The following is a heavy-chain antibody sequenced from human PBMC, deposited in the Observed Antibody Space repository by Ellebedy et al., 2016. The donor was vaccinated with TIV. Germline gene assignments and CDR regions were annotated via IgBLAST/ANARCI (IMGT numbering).Heavy chain of an antibody. Sequence: GESPKISXTASGFTFSNYDMHWVRQATGKGLEWVSGIETTGDTYYLDSVKGRFTISRENARDSLFLHMNSLTAGDTAVYYCARGDFSDGGGYRGALGIDYWGQGTLVTVSS. CDR1: GFTFSNYD. V-gene: IGHV3-13*01. CDR3: ARGDFSDGGGYRGALGIDY. J-gene: IGHJ4*02. D-gene: IGHD3-22*01. CDR2: IETTGDT.